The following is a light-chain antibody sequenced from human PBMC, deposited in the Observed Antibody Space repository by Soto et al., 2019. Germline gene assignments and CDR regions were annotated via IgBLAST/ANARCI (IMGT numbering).Light chain of an antibody. CDR2: AAS. CDR1: QSISNY. Sequence: DLKMTQSPSSLSASVGDRVTITCRASQSISNYLQWYQQKPSQAPKLLVYAASSLHSEVPSRFSSSGSGTDVTLTISSLQPEDFAADYCLQTYTTLAWTFGQGTKVEI. V-gene: IGKV1-39*01. CDR3: LQTYTTLAWT. J-gene: IGKJ1*01.